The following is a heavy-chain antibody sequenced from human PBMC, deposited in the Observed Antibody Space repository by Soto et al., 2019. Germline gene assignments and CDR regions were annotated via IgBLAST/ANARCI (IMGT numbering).Heavy chain of an antibody. Sequence: EVQLVESGGDVVQPGGSLRLSCAASGFTFADYTIQWVRQAPGKGLEWVSLISWDGSSTYYADSVKGRFTISRDNSKNSLYLQMNSLRTEDTALYYCAKDGAQKDGDGNWLDSWGQGTLVTVSS. CDR1: GFTFADYT. CDR3: AKDGAQKDGDGNWLDS. CDR2: ISWDGSST. D-gene: IGHD7-27*01. V-gene: IGHV3-43*01. J-gene: IGHJ5*01.